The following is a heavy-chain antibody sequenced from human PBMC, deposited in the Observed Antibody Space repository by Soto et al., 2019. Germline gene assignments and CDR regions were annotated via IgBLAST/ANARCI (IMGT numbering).Heavy chain of an antibody. J-gene: IGHJ5*02. V-gene: IGHV3-15*01. CDR3: TTDLWRIAVVVGSTGYFNP. D-gene: IGHD2-15*01. CDR2: IKSKSDGGTT. CDR1: GFTFSDAW. Sequence: GGSLRLSCAASGFTFSDAWMSWVRQAPGKGLDWVGRIKSKSDGGTTEYAAPVRGRFTISRDDSKNTLCLQMNSLKTEDTAVYYCTTDLWRIAVVVGSTGYFNPWGQGTPVTVS.